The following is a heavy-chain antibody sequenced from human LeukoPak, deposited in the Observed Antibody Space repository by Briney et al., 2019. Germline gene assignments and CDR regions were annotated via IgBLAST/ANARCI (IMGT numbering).Heavy chain of an antibody. J-gene: IGHJ4*02. CDR2: IYTSGST. CDR3: ARTAVGAIFDY. V-gene: IGHV4-4*09. Sequence: PSETLSLTCTVSGGSISSYYWSWIRQPPGKGLEWTGYIYTSGSTNYNPSLKSRVTISVDTSKNQFSLKLSSVTAADTAVYYCARTAVGAIFDYWGQGTLVTVSS. D-gene: IGHD1-26*01. CDR1: GGSISSYY.